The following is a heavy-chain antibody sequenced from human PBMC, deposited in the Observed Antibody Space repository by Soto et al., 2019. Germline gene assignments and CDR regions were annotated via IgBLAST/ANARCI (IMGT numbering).Heavy chain of an antibody. CDR3: ARDRYCTSTSCYSPVDS. CDR2: ISRSGLTI. Sequence: GGSLRLSCEASGFTFSDYSMNWVRQAPGKGLEWISYISRSGLTIYYADSVQGRFTISRDNAQNSLYLQMDSLRDEDTAVYYCARDRYCTSTSCYSPVDSWGRGTLVTGS. D-gene: IGHD2-2*01. CDR1: GFTFSDYS. V-gene: IGHV3-48*02. J-gene: IGHJ5*01.